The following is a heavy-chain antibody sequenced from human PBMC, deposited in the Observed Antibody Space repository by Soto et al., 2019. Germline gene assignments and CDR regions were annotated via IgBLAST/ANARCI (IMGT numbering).Heavy chain of an antibody. V-gene: IGHV1-69*01. CDR2: IIPIFGTA. CDR3: ARPVGLYYDSSGYYSHWDY. CDR1: GGTFSSYA. J-gene: IGHJ4*02. Sequence: QVQLVQSGAEVKKPGSSVKVSCKASGGTFSSYAISWVRQAPRQGLEWMGGIIPIFGTANYAQKFQGRVTITADESTSTAYMELSSLRSEDTAVYYCARPVGLYYDSSGYYSHWDYWGQGTLVTVSS. D-gene: IGHD3-22*01.